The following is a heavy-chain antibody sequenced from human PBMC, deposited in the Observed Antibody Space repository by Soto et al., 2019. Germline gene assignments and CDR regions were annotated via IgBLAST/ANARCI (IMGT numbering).Heavy chain of an antibody. V-gene: IGHV1-8*01. CDR3: ARGLWGVARPRPVY. Sequence: GASVKVSCKGSGYTFTTYEINWVRQAPGQGLEWMGWVNPNSDNTGYAQKFQGRVTMTRNTSTNTVYMELSSLRSEDTAVYYCARGLWGVARPRPVYWGQGSLVTVSS. CDR2: VNPNSDNT. J-gene: IGHJ4*02. D-gene: IGHD6-6*01. CDR1: GYTFTTYE.